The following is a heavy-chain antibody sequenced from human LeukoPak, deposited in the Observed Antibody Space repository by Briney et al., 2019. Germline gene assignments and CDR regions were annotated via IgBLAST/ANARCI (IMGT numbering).Heavy chain of an antibody. V-gene: IGHV3-23*01. Sequence: GGSLRLSCAASGFTFSSYAMRWVRQAPGKGLEWVSLIGGSGLTAYYADSVKGRFTISRDNSKNTLYLQMNSLRAEDTAVYYCARGYESGEWGQGTLVTVSS. CDR1: GFTFSSYA. D-gene: IGHD5-12*01. J-gene: IGHJ4*02. CDR2: IGGSGLTA. CDR3: ARGYESGE.